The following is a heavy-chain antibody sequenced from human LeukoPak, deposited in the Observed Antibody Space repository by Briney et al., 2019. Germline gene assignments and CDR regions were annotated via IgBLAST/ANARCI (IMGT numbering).Heavy chain of an antibody. D-gene: IGHD4-17*01. CDR3: AKDRGHDYGDYEYFQH. CDR1: GFTFSSYA. J-gene: IGHJ1*01. Sequence: GGSLRLSCAASGFTFSSYAMSWVRQAPGKGLEWVSAISGSGGSTYYADSVKGRFTISRDNSKNTLYLQMNSLRAEDTAVYYCAKDRGHDYGDYEYFQHWGQGTLVTVSS. V-gene: IGHV3-23*01. CDR2: ISGSGGST.